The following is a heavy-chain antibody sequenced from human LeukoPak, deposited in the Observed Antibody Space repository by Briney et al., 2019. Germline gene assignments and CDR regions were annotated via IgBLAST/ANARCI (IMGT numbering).Heavy chain of an antibody. V-gene: IGHV3-23*01. CDR2: ISGSGGNT. CDR3: AKDRRAGSYDY. CDR1: GFKFDDYG. Sequence: GGSLRLSCTASGFKFDDYGMTWVRQAPGKGLEWVSAISGSGGNTYYADSVKGRFTISRDNSKNTLYLQMNSLRAEDTAVYYCAKDRRAGSYDYWGQGTLVTVSS. J-gene: IGHJ4*02. D-gene: IGHD3-10*01.